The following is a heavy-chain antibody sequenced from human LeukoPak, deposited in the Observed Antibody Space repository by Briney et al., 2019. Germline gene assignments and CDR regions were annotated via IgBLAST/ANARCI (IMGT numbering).Heavy chain of an antibody. J-gene: IGHJ4*02. V-gene: IGHV4-34*01. Sequence: PSETLSLTCAVYGGSFSGYYWSWIRQPPGKGLEWIGEINHSGSTNYNPSLKSRVTISVDTSKNQFSLKLSSVTAADTAVYYCARTYSGSPAVDYWGQGTLVTVSS. CDR2: INHSGST. CDR1: GGSFSGYY. CDR3: ARTYSGSPAVDY. D-gene: IGHD1-26*01.